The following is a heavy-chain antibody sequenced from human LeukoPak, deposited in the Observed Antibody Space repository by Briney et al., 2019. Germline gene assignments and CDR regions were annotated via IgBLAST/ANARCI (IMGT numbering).Heavy chain of an antibody. D-gene: IGHD1-14*01. CDR1: GGSITSSTYY. CDR3: ARLPTGTMDV. Sequence: SETLSLTCTVSGGSITSSTYYWGWIRQPPGEGLEWIGSIYYSGSTYYNPSLKSRVTISVDTSKNQFSLKLSSVTAADTAVYYRARLPTGTMDVWGQGTTVTVSS. CDR2: IYYSGST. J-gene: IGHJ6*02. V-gene: IGHV4-39*01.